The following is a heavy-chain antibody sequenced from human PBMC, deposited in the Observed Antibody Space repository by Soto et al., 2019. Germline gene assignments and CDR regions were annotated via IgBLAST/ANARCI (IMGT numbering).Heavy chain of an antibody. CDR1: GFTFSSYA. D-gene: IGHD4-17*01. CDR2: ISYDGSNK. V-gene: IGHV3-30-3*01. Sequence: QVQLVESGGGVVQPGRSLRLSCAASGFTFSSYAMHWVRQAPGKGLEWVAVISYDGSNKYYADSVKGRFTISRDNSKNTLYLQMNSLRAEDTAVYYCASDSLDYGDYPYNWFDPWGQGTLVTVSS. CDR3: ASDSLDYGDYPYNWFDP. J-gene: IGHJ5*02.